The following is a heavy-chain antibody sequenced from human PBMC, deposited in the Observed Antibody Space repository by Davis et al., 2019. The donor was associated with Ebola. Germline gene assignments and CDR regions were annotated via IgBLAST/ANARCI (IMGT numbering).Heavy chain of an antibody. Sequence: PGGSLRLSCAASGFTFDDHAMHWVRQAPGKGLEWVSGISWNSGSIGYADSVKGRFTISRDNAKNSLYLQMNSLRAEDTALYYCAKADSSGWYVSADYWGQGTLVTVSS. CDR1: GFTFDDHA. V-gene: IGHV3-9*01. CDR3: AKADSSGWYVSADY. CDR2: ISWNSGSI. D-gene: IGHD6-19*01. J-gene: IGHJ4*02.